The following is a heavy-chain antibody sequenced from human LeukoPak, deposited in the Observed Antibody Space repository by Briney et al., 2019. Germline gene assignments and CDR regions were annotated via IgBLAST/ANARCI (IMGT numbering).Heavy chain of an antibody. Sequence: HTGGSLRLSCAASGFTFSSYAMSWVRQAPGKGLEWVSAISGSGGATYYADSVKGRFTISRDNSKNTLHLQMNSLKAEDAALYYCAKGNYGEKIDYWGPGTLVTVSS. CDR1: GFTFSSYA. D-gene: IGHD4-17*01. CDR2: ISGSGGAT. J-gene: IGHJ4*02. CDR3: AKGNYGEKIDY. V-gene: IGHV3-23*01.